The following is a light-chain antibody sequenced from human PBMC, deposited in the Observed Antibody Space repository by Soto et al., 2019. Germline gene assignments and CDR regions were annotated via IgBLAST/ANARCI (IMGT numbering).Light chain of an antibody. V-gene: IGKV1-5*03. CDR1: QSISSW. Sequence: DIQMTQSLSTLSASVGDRVTITCRASQSISSWLAWYQQKPGKAPNLLIYKASSLESGVPSRFSGSGSGTEFTLTISSLQPDDFATYYCQQYNSYWTFGQGTKVEIK. J-gene: IGKJ1*01. CDR2: KAS. CDR3: QQYNSYWT.